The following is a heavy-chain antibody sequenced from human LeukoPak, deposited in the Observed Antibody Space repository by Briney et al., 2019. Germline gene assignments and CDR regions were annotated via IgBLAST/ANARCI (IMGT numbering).Heavy chain of an antibody. D-gene: IGHD5-18*01. V-gene: IGHV1-69*04. CDR2: IIPILGIA. CDR1: GGTFSSYA. CDR3: ARGPSQLWLDY. Sequence: SVKVSCKASGGTFSSYAISWVRQAPGQGLEWMGRIIPILGIANYAQKFQGRVTITADKSTSTAYMELSSLRSEDTAVYYWARGPSQLWLDYWGQGTLVTVSS. J-gene: IGHJ4*02.